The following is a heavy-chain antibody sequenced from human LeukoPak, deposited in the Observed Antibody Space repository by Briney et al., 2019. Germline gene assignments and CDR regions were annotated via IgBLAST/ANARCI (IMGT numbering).Heavy chain of an antibody. Sequence: SETLSLTCNVSGGSISSYFWTWIRQPAGKGLEWIGRIHASGTTSYNSSLKSRVSMSVDTSKNQFSLKLTSVTAADTAVYFCARDGADVYGRAFDYWGQGTLVSVSS. CDR3: ARDGADVYGRAFDY. J-gene: IGHJ4*02. D-gene: IGHD3-10*01. CDR2: IHASGTT. CDR1: GGSISSYF. V-gene: IGHV4-4*07.